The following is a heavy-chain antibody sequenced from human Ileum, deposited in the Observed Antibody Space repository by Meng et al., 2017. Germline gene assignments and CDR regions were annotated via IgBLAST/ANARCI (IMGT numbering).Heavy chain of an antibody. Sequence: GESLKISCVASGFTFSNYTLTWVRQAPGKGLEWVSSITGGGGVTHYSDSVKGRFTISRDNSRNMVFLQMNSLREEDTDIYYCAKDPNGDYVGAFDTWGQGTVVTVSS. V-gene: IGHV3-23*01. CDR3: AKDPNGDYVGAFDT. CDR1: GFTFSNYT. D-gene: IGHD4-17*01. CDR2: ITGGGGVT. J-gene: IGHJ4*02.